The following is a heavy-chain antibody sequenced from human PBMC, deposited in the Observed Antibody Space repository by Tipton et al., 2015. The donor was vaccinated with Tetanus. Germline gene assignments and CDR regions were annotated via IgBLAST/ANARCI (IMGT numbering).Heavy chain of an antibody. CDR2: VYYTGDT. Sequence: LRLSCTVSRGSINSGTFYWDWIRQPPGKGLEWVGYVYYTGDTNYNPSLKSRVTISMDRSENQISLKMTSVTAADTAVYYCAGVTAQRTELYFEHWGQGTQVTVSS. V-gene: IGHV4-61*01. D-gene: IGHD2-8*02. CDR1: RGSINSGTFY. J-gene: IGHJ1*01. CDR3: AGVTAQRTELYFEH.